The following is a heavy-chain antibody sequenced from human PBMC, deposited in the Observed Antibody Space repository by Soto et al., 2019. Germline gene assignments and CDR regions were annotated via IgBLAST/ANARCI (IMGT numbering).Heavy chain of an antibody. CDR1: GFTFSSYA. V-gene: IGHV3-30-3*01. Sequence: QVQLVESGGGVVQPGRSLRLSCAASGFTFSSYAMHWVRQAPGKGMEWVAVISYDGSNKYYADSVKGRFTISRDKSKNTLYLQMNSLRAEDTAVYYCARDGDYGDYAPDYWGQGTLVTVSS. J-gene: IGHJ4*02. D-gene: IGHD4-17*01. CDR3: ARDGDYGDYAPDY. CDR2: ISYDGSNK.